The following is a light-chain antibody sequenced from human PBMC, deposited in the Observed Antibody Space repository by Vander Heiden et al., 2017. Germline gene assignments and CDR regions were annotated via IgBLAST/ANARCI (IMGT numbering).Light chain of an antibody. Sequence: QLVLTQSPSASASLGASVKLTCTLRSGHNSFAIAWHQKQPEKGPRYLMKLNSDGSQSMGDGIPDRFSGSSSGAERYLTISSLQSEDEADYYCQSWGSAAFGGGTRLTVL. J-gene: IGLJ2*01. CDR2: LNSDGSQ. CDR3: QSWGSAA. CDR1: SGHNSFA. V-gene: IGLV4-69*01.